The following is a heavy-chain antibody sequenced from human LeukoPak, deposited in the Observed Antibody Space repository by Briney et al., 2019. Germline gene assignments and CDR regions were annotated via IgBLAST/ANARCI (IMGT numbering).Heavy chain of an antibody. D-gene: IGHD2-15*01. CDR2: ISAYNGNT. V-gene: IGHV1-18*01. Sequence: ASVTVSCKASGYTFTSYGISWVRQAPGQGLEWMGWISAYNGNTNYAQKLQGRVTMTTDTSTSTAYMELRSLRSDDTAVYYCAREFGSGGGTYYFDYWGQGTLVTVSS. CDR1: GYTFTSYG. J-gene: IGHJ4*02. CDR3: AREFGSGGGTYYFDY.